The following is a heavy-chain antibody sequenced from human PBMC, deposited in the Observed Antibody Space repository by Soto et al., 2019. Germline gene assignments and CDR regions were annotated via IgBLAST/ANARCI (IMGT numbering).Heavy chain of an antibody. J-gene: IGHJ4*02. D-gene: IGHD4-17*01. V-gene: IGHV4-34*01. CDR2: INHSGST. CDR3: ARGYGDYGYYFDY. Sequence: SETLSLTCAVYGGSFSGYYWSWIRQPPGKGLEWIGEINHSGSTNYNPSLKSRVTISVDTSKNQFSLKLSSVTAADTAVYYCARGYGDYGYYFDYWGQGTLVTVSS. CDR1: GGSFSGYY.